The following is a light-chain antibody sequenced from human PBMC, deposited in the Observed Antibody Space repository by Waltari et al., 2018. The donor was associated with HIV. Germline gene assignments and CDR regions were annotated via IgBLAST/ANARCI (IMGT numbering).Light chain of an antibody. Sequence: QSALTQPASVPGSPGQSITISCTGNSSDMCGYTYVSWYQQHPGKAPNLLIYDVTNRPSGVSNRFSGSNSGNTASLTISGLQAEDEAHYYCSSYTRSSTVVFGGGTKLTVL. CDR3: SSYTRSSTVV. J-gene: IGLJ2*01. V-gene: IGLV2-14*01. CDR1: SSDMCGYTY. CDR2: DVT.